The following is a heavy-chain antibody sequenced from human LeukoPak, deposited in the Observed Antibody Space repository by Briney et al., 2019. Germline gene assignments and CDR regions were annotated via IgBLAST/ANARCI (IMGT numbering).Heavy chain of an antibody. V-gene: IGHV4-39*01. CDR1: GGSTSSSSFY. J-gene: IGHJ4*02. CDR3: ARHGGLEMQAVLLWFGEFDY. CDR2: ISYSGRT. D-gene: IGHD3-10*01. Sequence: PSETLSLTCTVSGGSTSSSSFYWGWIRQPPGKGLECIGRISYSGRTYYNPSLQSRVTISVDTFKNQFSLRLSSVTAADTAVYYCARHGGLEMQAVLLWFGEFDYWGQGTLVTVSS.